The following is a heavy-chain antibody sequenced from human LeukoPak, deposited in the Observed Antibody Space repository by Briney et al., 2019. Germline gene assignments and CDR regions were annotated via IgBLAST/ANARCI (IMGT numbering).Heavy chain of an antibody. CDR3: ARERGRGYCSGGSCYAFDY. J-gene: IGHJ4*02. Sequence: GGSLRLSCAASGFTFSSYSMNWVRQAPGKGLEWVSSISSSSSYIYYADSVKGRFTISRDNAKNSLYLQMNSLRAEDTAVYYCARERGRGYCSGGSCYAFDYWGQGTLVTVSS. D-gene: IGHD2-15*01. CDR2: ISSSSSYI. CDR1: GFTFSSYS. V-gene: IGHV3-21*01.